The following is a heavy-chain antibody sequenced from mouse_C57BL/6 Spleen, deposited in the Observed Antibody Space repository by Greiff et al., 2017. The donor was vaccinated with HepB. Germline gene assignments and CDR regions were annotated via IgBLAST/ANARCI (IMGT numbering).Heavy chain of an antibody. V-gene: IGHV1-55*01. J-gene: IGHJ4*01. CDR2: IYPGSGST. Sequence: QVQLQQPGAELVKPGASVKLSCKASGYTFTSYWITWVNQRPGQGLEWIGDIYPGSGSTNYNEKFKSKATLTVDTAYSTTSMQLNSLTSEDSAIYYCESEAHIPLDYWGQGTSVTVSS. D-gene: IGHD3-1*01. CDR3: ESEAHIPLDY. CDR1: GYTFTSYW.